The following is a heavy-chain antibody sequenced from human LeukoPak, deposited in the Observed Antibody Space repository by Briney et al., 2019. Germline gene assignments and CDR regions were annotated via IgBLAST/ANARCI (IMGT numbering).Heavy chain of an antibody. CDR3: ARGHTAVTRHFDF. CDR1: GGTSSSYA. Sequence: ASVKVSCKASGGTSSSYAISWVRQAPGQGLEWMGGIIPIFGTANYAQKFQGRVTITADKSTSTAYMELSSLRSEDTAVYYCARGHTAVTRHFDFWGQGTLVTVSS. J-gene: IGHJ4*02. V-gene: IGHV1-69*06. CDR2: IIPIFGTA. D-gene: IGHD4-17*01.